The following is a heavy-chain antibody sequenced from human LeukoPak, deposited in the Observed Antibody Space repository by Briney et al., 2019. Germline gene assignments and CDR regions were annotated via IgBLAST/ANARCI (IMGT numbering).Heavy chain of an antibody. V-gene: IGHV4-31*03. CDR3: AREYYYDSSGYPTDAFDI. D-gene: IGHD3-22*01. Sequence: SETLSLTCTVSGGSISRGGYYWSWIRQHPGKGLEWIGYIYYSESTYNNPSHKSRVTISVDTSKNQFSLKLSSVTAADTAVYYCAREYYYDSSGYPTDAFDIWGQGTMVTVSS. CDR1: GGSISRGGYY. CDR2: IYYSEST. J-gene: IGHJ3*02.